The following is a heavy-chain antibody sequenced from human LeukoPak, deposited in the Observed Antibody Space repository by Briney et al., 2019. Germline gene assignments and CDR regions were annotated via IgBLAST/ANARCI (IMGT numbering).Heavy chain of an antibody. CDR1: GGSISSGGYS. J-gene: IGHJ5*02. CDR3: AGGGEGANYVDYVECFAP. V-gene: IGHV4-30-2*01. CDR2: IYHSGST. D-gene: IGHD4-17*01. Sequence: SETLSLTCAVSGGSISSGGYSWSWIRQPPGKGLEWIGYIYHSGSTYYNPSLKSRVTISVDRSKNQFSLKLSSVTAADTAGYYWAGGGEGANYVDYVECFAPGGQGPLVTVSS.